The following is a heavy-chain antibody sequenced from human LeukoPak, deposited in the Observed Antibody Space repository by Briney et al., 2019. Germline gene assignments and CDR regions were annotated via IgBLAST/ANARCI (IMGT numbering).Heavy chain of an antibody. CDR2: ISYDGSYK. D-gene: IGHD5-12*01. Sequence: PTGRSLRLSCAASGFTFSDYGMHWVRQAPGKGLEWVAVISYDGSYKYYADSVKGRFTISRDNSKNTLYVQMNSLRAEDTAVYYCARSPSWILYFDSWGQGTLVTVSS. J-gene: IGHJ4*02. V-gene: IGHV3-30*03. CDR1: GFTFSDYG. CDR3: ARSPSWILYFDS.